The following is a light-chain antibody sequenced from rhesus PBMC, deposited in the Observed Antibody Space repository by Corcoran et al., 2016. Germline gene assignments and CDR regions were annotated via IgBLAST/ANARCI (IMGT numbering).Light chain of an antibody. J-gene: IGKJ4*01. Sequence: DIQMTQSPSSLSASIGDRVTITCQASQGISNNLVWYQQKPGKVPLLLIYQASTLQSGVPPRFSGSGSVTDFTITIISLQPEYFATYYCQHGYGTPLTFVGGTKVELK. CDR2: QAS. CDR1: QGISNN. V-gene: IGKV1-25*01. CDR3: QHGYGTPLT.